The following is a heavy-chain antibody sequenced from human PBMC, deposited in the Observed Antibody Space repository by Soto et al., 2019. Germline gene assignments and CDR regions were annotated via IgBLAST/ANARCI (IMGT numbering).Heavy chain of an antibody. V-gene: IGHV3-74*01. CDR2: IHSDGSTT. CDR1: GFTVNYYW. J-gene: IGHJ3*01. CDR3: VRGDKGGFDL. D-gene: IGHD2-21*02. Sequence: EVQLVESEGGLVQRGGSLRLSCAASGFTVNYYWMHWVRQAPGQGLVWASHIHSDGSTTTYADSVKGRFTISRDNAKNTLYLQMNSLRAEDTAVYYCVRGDKGGFDLWGQGTTVTVSS.